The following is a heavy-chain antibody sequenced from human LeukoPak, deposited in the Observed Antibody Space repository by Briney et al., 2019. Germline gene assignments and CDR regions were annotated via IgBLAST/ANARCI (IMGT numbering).Heavy chain of an antibody. D-gene: IGHD6-13*01. CDR2: IIGSGGTT. CDR1: GFSFSNYA. V-gene: IGHV3-23*01. J-gene: IGHJ6*02. CDR3: AKVGSSMSFYYYYGLDV. Sequence: GGSLRLFCAASGFSFSNYAMSWVPHAPGKGLEWLSAIIGSGGTTNYADSVKGRFTIARDNSKSTLYLQMDSLRAEDTAVYYCAKVGSSMSFYYYYGLDVWGQGTTVTVSS.